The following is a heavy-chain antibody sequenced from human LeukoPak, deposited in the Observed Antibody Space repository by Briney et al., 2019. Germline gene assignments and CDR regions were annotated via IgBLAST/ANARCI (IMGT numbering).Heavy chain of an antibody. V-gene: IGHV2-5*02. J-gene: IGHJ3*02. CDR2: IYWDDDK. Sequence: SGPTLVNPTQTLTLTCTFSGISLSSSEVSVGWIRQPPGRALEWLAIIYWDDDKRYSPSLNTRLTITKDTSKNQVVLKMTNMDPVDTATYYCAHVTRMTDAFDIWGQGTMVTVSS. D-gene: IGHD1-14*01. CDR3: AHVTRMTDAFDI. CDR1: GISLSSSEVS.